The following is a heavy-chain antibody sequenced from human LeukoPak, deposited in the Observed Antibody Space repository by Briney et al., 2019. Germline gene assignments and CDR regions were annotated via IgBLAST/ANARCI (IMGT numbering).Heavy chain of an antibody. Sequence: KPSETLSLTCTVSGGSISSTIYYWGWIRQPPGKGLEWIGSIFYTGSTYYNPSLKSRVTISKDMSKNQFFLKLNFVTAADTAVYFCARVKKVDTSTDYWGQGTLVTVSS. V-gene: IGHV4-39*01. CDR3: ARVKKVDTSTDY. J-gene: IGHJ4*02. CDR1: GGSISSTIYY. CDR2: IFYTGST. D-gene: IGHD5-18*01.